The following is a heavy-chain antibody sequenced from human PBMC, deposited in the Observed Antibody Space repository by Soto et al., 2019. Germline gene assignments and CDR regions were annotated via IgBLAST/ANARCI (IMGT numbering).Heavy chain of an antibody. CDR2: ISAYNGNP. Sequence: VSVKVVSKASGYTFTIYGISWVGQTPGQGLQWMGWISAYNGNPNYAQKRQGGVTMTTDTSTSTAYMELRSLRSDDPAVYYCASARRLVSYFDTWGQGTMV. CDR1: GYTFTIYG. J-gene: IGHJ4*02. CDR3: ASARRLVSYFDT. V-gene: IGHV1-18*04. D-gene: IGHD6-19*01.